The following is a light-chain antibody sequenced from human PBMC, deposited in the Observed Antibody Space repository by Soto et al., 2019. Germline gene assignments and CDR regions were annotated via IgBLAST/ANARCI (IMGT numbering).Light chain of an antibody. Sequence: QSALAQPASVSGSLGQSITISCTGTSSDVGAYNYVSWYQQQPGKAPKLMISEVSNRPSGVSNRFSGSKSGNTASLIISGLQANDEADYYFCSFTSITPYVVGTGTRVT. V-gene: IGLV2-14*01. CDR3: CSFTSITPYV. CDR2: EVS. J-gene: IGLJ1*01. CDR1: SSDVGAYNY.